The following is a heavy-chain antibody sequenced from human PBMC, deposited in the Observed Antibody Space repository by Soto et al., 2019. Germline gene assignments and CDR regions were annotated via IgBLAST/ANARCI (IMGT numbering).Heavy chain of an antibody. CDR2: IIPIFGTA. J-gene: IGHJ6*02. CDR1: GGTFSSYA. D-gene: IGHD6-6*01. V-gene: IGHV1-69*01. Sequence: QVQLVQSGAEVKKPGSSVKVSCKASGGTFSSYAISWVRQAPGQGLEWMGGIIPIFGTANYAQKFQGRVTITADESTSTAYMELSSLRSEDTAVYYCARPIAARIHYYYYYGMDVWGQGTTVTVSS. CDR3: ARPIAARIHYYYYYGMDV.